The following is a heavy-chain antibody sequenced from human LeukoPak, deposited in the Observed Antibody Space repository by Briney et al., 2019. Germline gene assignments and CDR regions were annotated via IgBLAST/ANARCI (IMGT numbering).Heavy chain of an antibody. D-gene: IGHD6-13*01. V-gene: IGHV4-39*01. J-gene: IGHJ4*02. CDR3: ARVYSSSCIIFDY. Sequence: SETLSLTCTVSGCSISSSSYYWVWIPQPPGKGLAWIGSIYYSVNTYYNSSLKSRVTISVDTSKNKFSLKLSSVTAADTAVYYCARVYSSSCIIFDYWGQGTLVTVSS. CDR2: IYYSVNT. CDR1: GCSISSSSYY.